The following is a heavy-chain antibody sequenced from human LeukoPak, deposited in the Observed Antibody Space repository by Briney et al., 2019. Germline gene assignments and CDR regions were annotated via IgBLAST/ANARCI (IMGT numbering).Heavy chain of an antibody. D-gene: IGHD3-3*01. CDR1: GGTFSSYA. CDR2: IIPIFGTA. Sequence: SVKVSCKASGGTFSSYAISWVRQAPGQGLEWMGGIIPIFGTANYAQKFQGRVTITADESTSTAYMELSSLRSEDTAVYYCATTLRFLELANWFDPWGQGTLVTVSS. V-gene: IGHV1-69*13. CDR3: ATTLRFLELANWFDP. J-gene: IGHJ5*02.